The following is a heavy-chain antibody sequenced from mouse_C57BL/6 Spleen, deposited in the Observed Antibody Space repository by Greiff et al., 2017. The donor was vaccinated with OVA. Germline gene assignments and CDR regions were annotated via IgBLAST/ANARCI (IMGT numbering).Heavy chain of an antibody. Sequence: EVKVVESGGGLVKPGGSLKLSCAASGFTFSDYGMHWVRQAPETGLEWVAYISSGSSTIYYADTVKGRFTISRDNAKNTLFLQMTSLRSEDTAMYYCARGLGGAMDYWGQGTSVTVSS. CDR1: GFTFSDYG. V-gene: IGHV5-17*01. D-gene: IGHD4-1*01. J-gene: IGHJ4*01. CDR3: ARGLGGAMDY. CDR2: ISSGSSTI.